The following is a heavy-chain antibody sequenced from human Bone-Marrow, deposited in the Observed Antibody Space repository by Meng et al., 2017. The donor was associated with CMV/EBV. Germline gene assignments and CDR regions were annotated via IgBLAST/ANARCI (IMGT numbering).Heavy chain of an antibody. D-gene: IGHD6-19*01. J-gene: IGHJ4*02. CDR3: AREGSGWGFDY. CDR1: GFTFSSYA. CDR2: ISYDGSNK. V-gene: IGHV3-30-3*01. Sequence: LSCAASGFTFSSYAMHWVRQAPGKGLEWVAVISYDGSNKYYADSVKGRFTISRDNSKNTLYLQMNSLRPEDTAVYYCAREGSGWGFDYWGQGTLVTVSS.